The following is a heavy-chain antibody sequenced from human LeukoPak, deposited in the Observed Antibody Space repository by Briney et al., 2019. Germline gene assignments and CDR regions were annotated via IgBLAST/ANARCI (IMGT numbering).Heavy chain of an antibody. Sequence: GESLKISCKGSGCTFTAYWIAWVCQMPGKGLEWMGTISPGDSDTRYSPSFQGQVTISADKSISTAYLQWSGLEASDTAMYYCARRNQYGMDVWGQGTTVTVSS. J-gene: IGHJ6*02. CDR1: GCTFTAYW. V-gene: IGHV5-51*01. CDR3: ARRNQYGMDV. D-gene: IGHD1-1*01. CDR2: ISPGDSDT.